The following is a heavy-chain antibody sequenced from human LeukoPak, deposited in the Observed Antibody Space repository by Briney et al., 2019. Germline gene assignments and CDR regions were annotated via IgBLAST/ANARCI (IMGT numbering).Heavy chain of an antibody. CDR1: GGTFSSYA. J-gene: IGHJ4*02. D-gene: IGHD3-22*01. CDR2: IIPIFGTA. CDR3: ARVGYYDSSGYL. Sequence: ASVKVSCKASGGTFSSYAISWVRQAPGQGLEWMEGIIPIFGTANYAQKFQGRVTITADESTSTAYMELSSLRSEDTAVYYCARVGYYDSSGYLWGQGTLVTVSS. V-gene: IGHV1-69*01.